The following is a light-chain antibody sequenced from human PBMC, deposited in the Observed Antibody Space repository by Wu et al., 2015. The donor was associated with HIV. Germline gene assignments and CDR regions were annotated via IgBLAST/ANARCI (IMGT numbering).Light chain of an antibody. Sequence: ETVMTQSPATLSMSPGERATLSCRASQSISNNLAWYQQKPGQAPRLLIYGAPIRVTGIPARFSGSGSETEFTLTITSLQSEDFAIYYCQQYKNWPPITFGQGTRLEIK. CDR2: GAP. CDR1: QSISNN. CDR3: QQYKNWPPIT. V-gene: IGKV3-15*01. J-gene: IGKJ5*01.